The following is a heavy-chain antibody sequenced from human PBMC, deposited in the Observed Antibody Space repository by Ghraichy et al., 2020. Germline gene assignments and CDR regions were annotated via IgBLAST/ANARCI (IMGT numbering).Heavy chain of an antibody. CDR3: ARVVGKTTTPRLDY. CDR2: ITGGDAKT. D-gene: IGHD1/OR15-1a*01. Sequence: GESLKISCAASGFSFSSFAMTWVRQTPGKGLQWVSGITGGDAKTNYADSVKGRFTISRDNSKNTLYLQMDSLRAEDTAIYYCARVVGKTTTPRLDYWGQGTLVTVSS. CDR1: GFSFSSFA. J-gene: IGHJ4*02. V-gene: IGHV3-23*01.